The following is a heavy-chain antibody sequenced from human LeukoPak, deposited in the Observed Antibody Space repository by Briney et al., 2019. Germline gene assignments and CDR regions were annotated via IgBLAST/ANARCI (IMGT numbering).Heavy chain of an antibody. D-gene: IGHD6-13*01. CDR1: GFTFSSYA. V-gene: IGHV3-23*01. Sequence: PGGSLRLSCAASGFTFSSYAMRWVRKAPGKGLEWVSAISGSGGSTYYADSVKGRFTISRDNSKNTLYLQMNSLRAEDTAVYYCARRNIAAAALDYWGQGTLVTVSS. J-gene: IGHJ4*02. CDR2: ISGSGGST. CDR3: ARRNIAAAALDY.